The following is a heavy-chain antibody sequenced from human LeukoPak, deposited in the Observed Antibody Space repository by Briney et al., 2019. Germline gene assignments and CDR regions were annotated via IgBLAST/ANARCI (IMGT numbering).Heavy chain of an antibody. CDR2: IRSKAYGATT. Sequence: PGGSLRLSCTASGFTYGDYAMSWVRQAPGKGLEWVGFIRSKAYGATTEYAASVKGRFTISRNDSKSIAYLQMNSLKTEDTAVYYCTRVVEEWELLAFDYWGQGTLVTVSS. J-gene: IGHJ4*02. D-gene: IGHD1-26*01. CDR1: GFTYGDYA. CDR3: TRVVEEWELLAFDY. V-gene: IGHV3-49*04.